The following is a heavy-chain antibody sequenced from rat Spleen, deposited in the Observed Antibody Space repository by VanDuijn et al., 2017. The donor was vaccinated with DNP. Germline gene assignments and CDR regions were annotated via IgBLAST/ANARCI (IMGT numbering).Heavy chain of an antibody. CDR2: ITYDRSTI. J-gene: IGHJ2*01. CDR3: VRWNSGHFDY. CDR1: GFTFRDYN. D-gene: IGHD4-3*01. Sequence: EVQLVESGGDLVQPGGSLKLSCVPSGFTFRDYNMAWVRQAPRKGLEWVATITYDRSTIYYRDSVKGRFTISRDNAKNTLYLQMNSLRSEDMATYYCVRWNSGHFDYWGQGVMVPVSS. V-gene: IGHV5-7*01.